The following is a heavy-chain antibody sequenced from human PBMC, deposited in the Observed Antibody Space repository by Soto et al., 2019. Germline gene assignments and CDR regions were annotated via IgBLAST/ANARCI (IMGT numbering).Heavy chain of an antibody. CDR3: ARIYDFWSGYSWGAFDI. V-gene: IGHV1-18*01. CDR1: GYTFTSYG. CDR2: ISAYNGNT. D-gene: IGHD3-3*01. J-gene: IGHJ3*02. Sequence: GASVKVSCKASGYTFTSYGISWVRQAPGQGLEWMGWISAYNGNTNYAQKLQGRVTMTTDTSTSTAYMELRSLRSDDTAVYYCARIYDFWSGYSWGAFDIWGQGTMLTVSS.